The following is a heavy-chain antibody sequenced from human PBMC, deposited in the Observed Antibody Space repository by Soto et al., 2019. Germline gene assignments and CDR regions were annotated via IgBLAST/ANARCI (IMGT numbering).Heavy chain of an antibody. CDR2: ICYDGSNK. CDR3: VKTYDYGDSDDAFDI. J-gene: IGHJ3*02. Sequence: GGSLRLSCAASGFTFSGYGMHWVRQAPGKGLEWVAVICYDGSNKYYADSVKGRFTISRDNSKNTLYLQMSSLRAEDTAVYYCVKTYDYGDSDDAFDIWGQGTMVTVSS. V-gene: IGHV3-30*02. D-gene: IGHD4-17*01. CDR1: GFTFSGYG.